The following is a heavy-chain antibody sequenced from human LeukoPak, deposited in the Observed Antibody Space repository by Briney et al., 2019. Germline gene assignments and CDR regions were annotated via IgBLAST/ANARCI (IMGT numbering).Heavy chain of an antibody. J-gene: IGHJ4*02. CDR2: ISSSSSYT. CDR1: GFSFSSYS. Sequence: GESLRLSCAASGFSFSSYSMNWVRQAPGKGLEWVSSISSSSSYTYYADSVKGRFTISRDNAKNSLYLQMNSLRAEGTAVYYCSGTVSGSSDFDYWGQGTLVTVSS. D-gene: IGHD1-26*01. CDR3: SGTVSGSSDFDY. V-gene: IGHV3-21*01.